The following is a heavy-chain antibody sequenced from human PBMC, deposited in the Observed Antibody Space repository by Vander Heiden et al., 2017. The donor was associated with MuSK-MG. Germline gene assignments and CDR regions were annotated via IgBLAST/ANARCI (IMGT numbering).Heavy chain of an antibody. V-gene: IGHV4-4*02. Sequence: QVQLQESGPGLVKPSGTLSLTCAVSGGSISSRNWWCWVRQPPGKGLEWIGEMYHSGSTNDNPSLKSRVTISVDKSKNQCSVKLSSVTAADTAVYYCARDFRGTMVQGVIIKVSWFDPWGQGTLVTVSS. J-gene: IGHJ5*02. CDR1: GGSISSRNW. CDR2: MYHSGST. D-gene: IGHD3-10*01. CDR3: ARDFRGTMVQGVIIKVSWFDP.